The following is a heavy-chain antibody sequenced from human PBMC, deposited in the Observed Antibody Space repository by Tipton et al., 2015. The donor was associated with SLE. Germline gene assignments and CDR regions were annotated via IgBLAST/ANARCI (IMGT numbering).Heavy chain of an antibody. V-gene: IGHV1-8*01. CDR1: GYTFSSSD. D-gene: IGHD3-3*01. Sequence: QVQLVQTGSELKKTGASVKVSCKASGYTFSSSDINWVRQAPGQGLEWMGWMSPNSGYTVSAQKFQGRVTMTRNTSISTAYMELSSLTYEDTALYYCAAHDFWRGYPHYYYYDNMGVWGQGTTVTVSS. J-gene: IGHJ6*02. CDR2: MSPNSGYT. CDR3: AAHDFWRGYPHYYYYDNMGV.